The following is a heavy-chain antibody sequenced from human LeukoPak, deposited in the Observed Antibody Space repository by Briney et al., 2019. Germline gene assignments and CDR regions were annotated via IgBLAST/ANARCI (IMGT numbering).Heavy chain of an antibody. V-gene: IGHV3-7*01. J-gene: IGHJ3*02. CDR1: GFTFSSYW. Sequence: GGSLRLSCAASGFTFSSYWMSWVRQAPGKGLEWVANIKQDGSEKYYVDSVKGRFTISRDNAKNSLYLQMNSLRAEDTAVYYCARATKDNYYDSSGYYYAGAFDIWGQGTMVTVSS. D-gene: IGHD3-22*01. CDR3: ARATKDNYYDSSGYYYAGAFDI. CDR2: IKQDGSEK.